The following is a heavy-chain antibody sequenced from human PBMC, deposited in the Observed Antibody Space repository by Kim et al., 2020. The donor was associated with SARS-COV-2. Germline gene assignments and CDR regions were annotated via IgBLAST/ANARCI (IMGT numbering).Heavy chain of an antibody. V-gene: IGHV3-33*01. CDR3: ARDFQFVAALTTVTTGYYYGMDV. Sequence: GGSLRLSCAASGFTFSSYGMHWVRQAPGKGLEWVAVIWYDGSNKYYADSVKGRFTISRDNSKNTLYLQMNSLRAKDTAVYYCARDFQFVAALTTVTTGYYYGMDVWGQGTTVTGSS. CDR1: GFTFSSYG. J-gene: IGHJ6*02. CDR2: IWYDGSNK. D-gene: IGHD4-17*01.